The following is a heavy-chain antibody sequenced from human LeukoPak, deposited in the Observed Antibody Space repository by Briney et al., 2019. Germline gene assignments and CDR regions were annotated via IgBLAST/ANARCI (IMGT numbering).Heavy chain of an antibody. Sequence: SETLSLTCTVSGYSISSGYYWGWIRRPPGEGLEWIGSIYYSGITYYNPSLKIRVTISVDTSKNQFSLKLSSETAADTAVYYCARHDSGTYQDAFDIWGQGTVVTVSS. CDR2: IYYSGIT. J-gene: IGHJ3*02. D-gene: IGHD1-26*01. CDR1: GYSISSGYY. CDR3: ARHDSGTYQDAFDI. V-gene: IGHV4-38-2*02.